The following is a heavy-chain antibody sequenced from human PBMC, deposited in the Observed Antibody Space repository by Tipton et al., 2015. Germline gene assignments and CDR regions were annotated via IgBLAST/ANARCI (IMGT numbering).Heavy chain of an antibody. Sequence: SLRLSCAASGFTFSSYWMSWVRQAPGKGLEWVANINQDGSEIYYVDSVKGRFTISRDNAKNSLYLQMNSLRVDDTAVYYCARGLGFLVGHWGRVTLVTVSS. V-gene: IGHV3-7*03. D-gene: IGHD6-19*01. CDR3: ARGLGFLVGH. CDR2: INQDGSEI. J-gene: IGHJ4*02. CDR1: GFTFSSYW.